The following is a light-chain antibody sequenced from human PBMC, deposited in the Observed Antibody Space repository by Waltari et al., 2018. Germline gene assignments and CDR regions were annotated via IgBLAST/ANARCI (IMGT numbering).Light chain of an antibody. J-gene: IGLJ2*01. CDR2: EVS. CDR1: TNDIGSYDY. CDR3: SSYVASRIV. Sequence: QSALTQPPSAPGSPGQSVTLSCTGTTNDIGSYDYVSWYQHHPGKAPKLIIYEVSNRPSGVSNRFAGSKSGGTASLTVSALQGEDEAIYYCSSYVASRIVFGGGTRLTVL. V-gene: IGLV2-8*01.